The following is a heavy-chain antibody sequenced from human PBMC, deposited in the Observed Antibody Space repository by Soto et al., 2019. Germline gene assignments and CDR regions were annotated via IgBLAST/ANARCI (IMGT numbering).Heavy chain of an antibody. Sequence: QVQLVESGGGVVQPGRSLRLSCAASGFTFSSYAMHWVRQAPGKGLEWVAVISYDGSNKYYADSVKGRFTISRDNSKNTLYLQMNSLRAEDTAVYYCVRDKVPEDYYGMDVWGQGTTVTVSS. CDR3: VRDKVPEDYYGMDV. V-gene: IGHV3-30-3*01. J-gene: IGHJ6*02. CDR2: ISYDGSNK. CDR1: GFTFSSYA.